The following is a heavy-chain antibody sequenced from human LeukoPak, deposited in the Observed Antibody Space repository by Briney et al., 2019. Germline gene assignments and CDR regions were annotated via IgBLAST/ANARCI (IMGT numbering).Heavy chain of an antibody. CDR1: GFTFDDYA. D-gene: IGHD3-10*01. V-gene: IGHV3-43D*04. CDR3: ATGAYYYYGMDV. J-gene: IGHJ6*04. CDR2: ISWDGGST. Sequence: GGSLRLSCAASGFTFDDYAMHWVRQAPGKGLEWVSLISWDGGSTYYADSVKGRFTISRDISKNSLYLQMNSLRAEDTALYYCATGAYYYYGMDVWGKGTTVTVSS.